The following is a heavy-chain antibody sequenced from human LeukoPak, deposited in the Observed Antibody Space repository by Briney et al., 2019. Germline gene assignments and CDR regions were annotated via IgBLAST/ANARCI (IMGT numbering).Heavy chain of an antibody. CDR1: GYAFTGYY. V-gene: IGHV1-2*02. D-gene: IGHD5-12*01. Sequence: GASVKVSCKASGYAFTGYYMHWVRQAPGQGLEWMGWINPNSGGTNYAQKFQGRVTMTRDTSISTAYMELSSLRSEDTAVYYCARVRDVVATILGYYFDYWGQGTLVTVSS. J-gene: IGHJ4*02. CDR3: ARVRDVVATILGYYFDY. CDR2: INPNSGGT.